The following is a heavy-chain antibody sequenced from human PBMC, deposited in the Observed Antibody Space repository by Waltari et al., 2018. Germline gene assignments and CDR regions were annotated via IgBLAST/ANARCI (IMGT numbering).Heavy chain of an antibody. D-gene: IGHD2-15*01. Sequence: QVQLVQSGAEVKKPGASVKVSCKASGYTFTSYYMHWVRQAPGQGLEWMGIINPRGGSTSYAQKCQGRVTMTRDTSTSTVYMELSSLRSEDTAVYYCARDFADIVVVVARYGGTYFDYWGQGTLVTVSS. CDR1: GYTFTSYY. CDR3: ARDFADIVVVVARYGGTYFDY. CDR2: INPRGGST. J-gene: IGHJ4*02. V-gene: IGHV1-46*01.